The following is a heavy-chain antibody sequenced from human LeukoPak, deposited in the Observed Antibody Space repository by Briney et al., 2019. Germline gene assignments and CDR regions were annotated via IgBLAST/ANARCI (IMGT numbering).Heavy chain of an antibody. D-gene: IGHD6-13*01. CDR3: ARMIAAAGTSYYYYYMDV. J-gene: IGHJ6*03. V-gene: IGHV3-23*01. CDR2: ISGSGGST. CDR1: GFTFDDYG. Sequence: PGGSLRLSCAASGFTFDDYGMSWVRQAPGKGLEWVSAISGSGGSTYYADSVKGRFTISRDNSKNTLYLQMNSLRAEDTAVYYCARMIAAAGTSYYYYYMDVWGKGTTVTVSS.